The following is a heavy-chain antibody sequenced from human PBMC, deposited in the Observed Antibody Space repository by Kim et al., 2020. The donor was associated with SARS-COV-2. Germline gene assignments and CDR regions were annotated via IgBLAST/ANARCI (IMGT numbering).Heavy chain of an antibody. J-gene: IGHJ4*02. V-gene: IGHV1-2*02. CDR1: GYTFTGYY. Sequence: ASVKVSCKASGYTFTGYYMHWVRQAPGQGLEWMGWINPNSGGTNYAQKSQGRVTMTRDTSISTAYMELSRLRSDDTAVYYCARGVGYSSGRVDYWGQGTLATDSS. D-gene: IGHD6-19*01. CDR3: ARGVGYSSGRVDY. CDR2: INPNSGGT.